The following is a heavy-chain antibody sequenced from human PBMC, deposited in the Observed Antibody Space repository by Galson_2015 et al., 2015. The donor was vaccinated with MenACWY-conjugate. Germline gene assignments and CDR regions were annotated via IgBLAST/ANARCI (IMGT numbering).Heavy chain of an antibody. J-gene: IGHJ4*02. CDR3: AKGTAQHCSSTNCYPFDH. Sequence: SLRLSCAASGFTFSSFAMSWVRQTPGKGLEWVSALSDSGGHTHHPDSLKGRVTNPPDNSMRTLYLQMNSLRAEDTAVYYCAKGTAQHCSSTNCYPFDHWGQGTLVTVSS. CDR2: LSDSGGHT. D-gene: IGHD2-2*01. CDR1: GFTFSSFA. V-gene: IGHV3-23*01.